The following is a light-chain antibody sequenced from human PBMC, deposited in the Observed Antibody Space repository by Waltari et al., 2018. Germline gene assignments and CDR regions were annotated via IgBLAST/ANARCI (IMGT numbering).Light chain of an antibody. CDR3: AAWDDSLSAMV. J-gene: IGLJ2*01. V-gene: IGLV1-47*02. Sequence: QSVLTQPPSASGTPGQRVTLSCAGSSSNLGSNSVYWYQQLPGTATKLLIYTNNQRPSGVPDRFSDSKSGTSASLVISGLRSEDEADYYCAAWDDSLSAMVFGGGTKLTVL. CDR1: SSNLGSNS. CDR2: TNN.